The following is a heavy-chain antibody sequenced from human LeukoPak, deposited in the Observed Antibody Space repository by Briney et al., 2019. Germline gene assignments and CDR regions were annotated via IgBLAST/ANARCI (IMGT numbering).Heavy chain of an antibody. J-gene: IGHJ4*02. CDR1: GFTFSSYA. Sequence: GGSLRLSCAASGFTFSSYAMHWVRQAPGKGLEWVAVTSYDGDNKYYGDSVKGRFTISRDNSKNTVYLQINSLRPEDTAVYYCAKDETHYGSGSRSCLDYWGQGTLVTVSS. CDR3: AKDETHYGSGSRSCLDY. V-gene: IGHV3-30*18. CDR2: TSYDGDNK. D-gene: IGHD3-10*01.